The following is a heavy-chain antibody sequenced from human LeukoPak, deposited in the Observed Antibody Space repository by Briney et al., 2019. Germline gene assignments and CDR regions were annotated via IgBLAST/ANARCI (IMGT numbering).Heavy chain of an antibody. CDR2: INWNGGST. J-gene: IGHJ4*02. V-gene: IGHV3-20*04. D-gene: IGHD3-10*01. Sequence: GGSLRLSCAASGSTFDDYDMSWVRHAPGKGLEWVSGINWNGGSTGYADSVKGRFTISRDNAKNSLYLQMNSLRAEDTALYYCARRDYYGSGSPDYWGQGTLVTVSS. CDR3: ARRDYYGSGSPDY. CDR1: GSTFDDYD.